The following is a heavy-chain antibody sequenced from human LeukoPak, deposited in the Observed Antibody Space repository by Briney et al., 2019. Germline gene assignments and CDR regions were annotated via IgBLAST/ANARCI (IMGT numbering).Heavy chain of an antibody. Sequence: ASVKVSCKAPGYTFTGYYLHWIRQAPGQGLEWMGRINPNSGGTNYAQKFQGRVTMTRDTSISTAYMELSRLRSDDTALYYCARATRHIVVVPAAIMFDPWGQGTLVTVSS. D-gene: IGHD2-2*01. CDR1: GYTFTGYY. CDR3: ARATRHIVVVPAAIMFDP. V-gene: IGHV1-2*06. CDR2: INPNSGGT. J-gene: IGHJ5*02.